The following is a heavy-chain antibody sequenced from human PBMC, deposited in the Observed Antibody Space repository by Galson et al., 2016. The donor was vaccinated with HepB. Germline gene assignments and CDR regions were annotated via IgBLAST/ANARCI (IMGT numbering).Heavy chain of an antibody. V-gene: IGHV3-43D*03. CDR2: ISWDAGTT. J-gene: IGHJ4*02. CDR1: GFRFQNYA. D-gene: IGHD6-19*01. CDR3: VKVGSAIAVTGYFDN. Sequence: SLRLSCAASGFRFQNYAMHWVRQAPGNGLEWVSLISWDAGTTYYVDSVKGRFTISRDSTKNPLYLQMNSLRPEGTAIYYCVKVGSAIAVTGYFDNWGQGTLDTVSS.